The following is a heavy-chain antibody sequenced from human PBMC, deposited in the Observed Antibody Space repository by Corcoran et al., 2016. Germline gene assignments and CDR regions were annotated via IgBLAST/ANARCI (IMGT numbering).Heavy chain of an antibody. J-gene: IGHJ4*02. Sequence: QVQLVQSGAEVKKPGASVKVSCKASGYTFTGYYMHWVRQAPGQGLEWMGWINPNSGGPNYAQKFQGRVTMTRDTSISTAYMELSRLRSDDTAVYYCARSRGEGWLLTVGYWGQGTLVTVSS. D-gene: IGHD5-12*01. CDR3: ARSRGEGWLLTVGY. CDR2: INPNSGGP. CDR1: GYTFTGYY. V-gene: IGHV1-2*02.